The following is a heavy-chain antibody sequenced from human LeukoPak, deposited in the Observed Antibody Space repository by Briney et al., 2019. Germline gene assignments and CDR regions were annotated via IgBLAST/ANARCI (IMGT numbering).Heavy chain of an antibody. J-gene: IGHJ4*02. CDR3: ARRAWVGELSIDY. Sequence: TGESLRISCKGSGYSLTSYWISWGRQMPGKGLEWMGRIDHSDSYTNYNPSFQGHVTTSADKSISTAYLQWSSLKASDAAMYYCARRAWVGELSIDYWGQGTLVTVSS. V-gene: IGHV5-10-1*01. D-gene: IGHD3-10*01. CDR1: GYSLTSYW. CDR2: IDHSDSYT.